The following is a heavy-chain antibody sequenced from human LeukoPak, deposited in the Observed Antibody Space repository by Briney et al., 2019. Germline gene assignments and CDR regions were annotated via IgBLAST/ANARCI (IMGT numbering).Heavy chain of an antibody. V-gene: IGHV3-23*01. Sequence: GGSLRLSCAASGFTFSTYAMSWVRQAPGKGLEWVSAISDSGAETYYADSVKGRFTISRDNSKNTVHLQMNSLRADDTAVYYCAKERGKYPNNWFDPWGQGTLVTVSS. CDR3: AKERGKYPNNWFDP. J-gene: IGHJ5*02. D-gene: IGHD2-2*01. CDR2: ISDSGAET. CDR1: GFTFSTYA.